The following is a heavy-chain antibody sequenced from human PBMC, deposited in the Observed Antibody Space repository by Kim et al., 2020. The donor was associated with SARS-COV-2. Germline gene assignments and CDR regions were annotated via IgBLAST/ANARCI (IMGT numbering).Heavy chain of an antibody. CDR3: AREAGDDVRFDY. J-gene: IGHJ4*02. CDR1: GDSVSSNSAA. V-gene: IGHV6-1*01. Sequence: SQTLSLTCAISGDSVSSNSAAWNWIRQSPSRGLEWLGRTFYRSQWLHDFAVSVKSRITINPDTSKNQFYLQLNSMTPEDTAVYYCAREAGDDVRFDYWGPGALVTVSS. D-gene: IGHD4-17*01. CDR2: TFYRSQWLH.